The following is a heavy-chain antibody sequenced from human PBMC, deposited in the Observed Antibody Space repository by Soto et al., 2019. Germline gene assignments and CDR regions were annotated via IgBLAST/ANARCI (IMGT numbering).Heavy chain of an antibody. J-gene: IGHJ4*02. D-gene: IGHD6-19*01. CDR2: ISDDGSQK. Sequence: GGSLRLSCAAPGFTFRTYGMHWVRQAPGKGLEWVAFISDDGSQKYYGDSVKGRFTISRDNSKNTLSLRMISLRTEDTSVYYCAKEAPGGWHFFDTWGQGTLVTVSS. CDR1: GFTFRTYG. CDR3: AKEAPGGWHFFDT. V-gene: IGHV3-30*18.